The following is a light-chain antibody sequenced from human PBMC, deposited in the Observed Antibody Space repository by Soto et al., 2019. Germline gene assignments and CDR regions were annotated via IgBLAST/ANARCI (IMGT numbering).Light chain of an antibody. CDR2: GAS. Sequence: DIVLTQSPGTLSFSPGERATLSCRASQSVSSNYLAWYQQKPGQAPRLLIHGASTRATGVPDRFSGSGSGTDFTLTISRLEPEDFAVYHCQQYGSLSWTFGQGTKVDI. J-gene: IGKJ1*01. CDR3: QQYGSLSWT. CDR1: QSVSSNY. V-gene: IGKV3-20*01.